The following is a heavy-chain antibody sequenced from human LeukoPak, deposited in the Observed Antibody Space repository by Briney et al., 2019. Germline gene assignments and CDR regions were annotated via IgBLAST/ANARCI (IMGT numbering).Heavy chain of an antibody. J-gene: IGHJ4*02. V-gene: IGHV3-9*01. CDR2: ISWNSGTI. CDR1: GFTFDDYA. D-gene: IGHD3-22*01. CDR3: ARDLRDSSGYYAYFDY. Sequence: GGSLRLSCAASGFTFDDYAMHWVRQAPGKGLEWVSSISWNSGTIRYADSVKGRFTISRDNAKNSLYLQMNSLRAEDTALYYCARDLRDSSGYYAYFDYWGQGTLVTVSS.